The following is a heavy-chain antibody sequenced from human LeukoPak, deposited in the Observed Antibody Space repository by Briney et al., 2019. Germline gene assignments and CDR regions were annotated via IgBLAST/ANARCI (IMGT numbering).Heavy chain of an antibody. V-gene: IGHV3-23*01. CDR2: ISSSGGGT. CDR3: AKVARSTLLYYFDY. J-gene: IGHJ4*02. Sequence: GGSLRLSCAASGFTFSSYAMSWVRQAPGKGLEWVSGISSSGGGTYYADAVKGRFTISRDNSKNTLYLQMNSLRAEDTAVYYCAKVARSTLLYYFDYWGQGTLVTVSS. CDR1: GFTFSSYA.